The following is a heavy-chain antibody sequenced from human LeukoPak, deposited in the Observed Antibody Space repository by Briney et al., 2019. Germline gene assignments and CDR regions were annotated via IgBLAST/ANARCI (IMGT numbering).Heavy chain of an antibody. J-gene: IGHJ4*02. V-gene: IGHV3-9*01. CDR1: GFTFDDYA. D-gene: IGHD6-13*01. Sequence: SLRLSCAASGFTFDDYAMHWVRQAPGKGLEWVSGISWNSGSRVYADSVKGRFTISRDNAKNSLYLHMNSLRAEDTALYYCAKVRPSSSWYFGFAYWGQGTLVTVSS. CDR3: AKVRPSSSWYFGFAY. CDR2: ISWNSGSR.